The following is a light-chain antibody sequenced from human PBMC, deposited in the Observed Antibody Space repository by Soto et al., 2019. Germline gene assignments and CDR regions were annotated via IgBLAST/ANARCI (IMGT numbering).Light chain of an antibody. CDR1: QGISSY. Sequence: DIQLTQSPSFLSASVGDRVTITCQASQGISSYLAWYQQKPGKAPNLLIYAASTLQSGVPSRFSGSGSGTDFTLTISSLQPEDFATYYCQQLSSYPLTFGGGTKVEIK. CDR3: QQLSSYPLT. J-gene: IGKJ4*01. CDR2: AAS. V-gene: IGKV1-9*01.